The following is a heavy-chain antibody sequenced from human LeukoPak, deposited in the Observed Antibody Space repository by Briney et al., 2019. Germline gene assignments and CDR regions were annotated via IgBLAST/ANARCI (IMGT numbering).Heavy chain of an antibody. Sequence: GGSLRLSCVASGLTFNSHAMTWVRQAPGKGLEWVASITASGGSTYHAESVKGRFTISRDNSKNTLYLQMNSLRAEDTAVYYCAKDKGYYGSGRVPGWFDPWGQGTLVTVSS. J-gene: IGHJ5*02. CDR3: AKDKGYYGSGRVPGWFDP. CDR1: GLTFNSHA. V-gene: IGHV3-23*01. D-gene: IGHD3-10*01. CDR2: ITASGGST.